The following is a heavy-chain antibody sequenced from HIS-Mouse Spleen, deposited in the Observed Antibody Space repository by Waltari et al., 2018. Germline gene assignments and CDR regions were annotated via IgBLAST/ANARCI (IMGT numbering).Heavy chain of an antibody. D-gene: IGHD6-13*01. Sequence: VKPSETLSLTCTVSGGSISSSSYYWGWIRQRPGKGLEWIGSIYSSGSTYYNPSLKSRVTISVDTSKNQFSLKLSSVTAADTAVYYCAREIPYSSSWYDWYFDLWGRGTLVTVSS. CDR2: IYSSGST. CDR1: GGSISSSSYY. V-gene: IGHV4-39*07. J-gene: IGHJ2*01. CDR3: AREIPYSSSWYDWYFDL.